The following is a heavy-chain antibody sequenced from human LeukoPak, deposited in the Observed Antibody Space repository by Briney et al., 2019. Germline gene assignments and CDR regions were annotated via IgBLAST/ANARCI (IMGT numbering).Heavy chain of an antibody. D-gene: IGHD6-19*01. CDR2: ISSSGSTI. Sequence: GGSLRLSCAASGFTFSSYGMNWVRQAPGKGLEWVSYISSSGSTIYYADSVKGRFTISRDNAKNSLYLQMNSLRAEDTAVYYCARGGWPYYFDYWGQGTLVTVSS. CDR3: ARGGWPYYFDY. J-gene: IGHJ4*02. V-gene: IGHV3-48*03. CDR1: GFTFSSYG.